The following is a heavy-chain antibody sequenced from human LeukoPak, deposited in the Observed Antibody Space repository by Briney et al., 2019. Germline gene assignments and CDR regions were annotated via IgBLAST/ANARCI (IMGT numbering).Heavy chain of an antibody. V-gene: IGHV4-34*01. Sequence: SETLSLTCAVYGGSFSGYYWSWIRQPPGKGLEWIGEINHSGSTNYNPSLKGRVTISVDTSKDQFSLKLSSVTAADMAVYYCARGAFLTYYDFWSGYLPTDAFDIWGQGTMVTVSS. CDR2: INHSGST. J-gene: IGHJ3*02. D-gene: IGHD3-3*01. CDR3: ARGAFLTYYDFWSGYLPTDAFDI. CDR1: GGSFSGYY.